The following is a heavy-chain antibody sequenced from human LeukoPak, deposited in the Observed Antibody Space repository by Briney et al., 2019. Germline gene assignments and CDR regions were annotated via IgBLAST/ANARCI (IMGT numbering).Heavy chain of an antibody. J-gene: IGHJ4*02. D-gene: IGHD3-22*01. CDR1: GFTFGDYA. V-gene: IGHV3-49*03. CDR3: TRDGVGFYYDRSGYYYFDN. Sequence: GGSLRLSCTASGFTFGDYAMSWFRQAPGKGLEWVGFIRSKAYGGTTEYAASVKGRFTISRDDSKSVAYLQMNSLKIEGTAVYYCTRDGVGFYYDRSGYYYFDNWGQGTLVTVSS. CDR2: IRSKAYGGTT.